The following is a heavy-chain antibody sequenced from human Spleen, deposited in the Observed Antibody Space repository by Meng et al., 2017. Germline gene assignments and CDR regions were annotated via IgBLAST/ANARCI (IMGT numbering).Heavy chain of an antibody. CDR2: ISWNSGSI. D-gene: IGHD5-12*01. CDR3: AKFSGYDDTNIDY. V-gene: IGHV3-9*01. CDR1: GFTFDDYA. Sequence: SLKISCAASGFTFDDYAMHWVRQAPGKGLEWVSGISWNSGSIGYADSVKGRVTISRDNAKNSLYLQMNSLRAEDTALYYCAKFSGYDDTNIDYWGQGTLVTVSS. J-gene: IGHJ4*02.